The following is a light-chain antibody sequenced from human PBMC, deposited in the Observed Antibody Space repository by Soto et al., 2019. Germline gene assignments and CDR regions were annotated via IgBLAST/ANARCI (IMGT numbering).Light chain of an antibody. CDR1: QSVSSY. Sequence: EIVLTQSPATLSLSPGARATLSCRASQSVSSYLAWYQQKPGQAPRLLIYDASNRATGIPARFSGSGSGTDFTLTISSLEPEDFAVYYCHQRSSWPITFGQGTRLEIK. CDR2: DAS. CDR3: HQRSSWPIT. J-gene: IGKJ5*01. V-gene: IGKV3-11*01.